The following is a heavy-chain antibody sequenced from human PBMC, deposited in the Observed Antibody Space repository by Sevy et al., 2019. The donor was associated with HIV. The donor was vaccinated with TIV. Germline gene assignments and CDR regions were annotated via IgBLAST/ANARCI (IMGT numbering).Heavy chain of an antibody. D-gene: IGHD3-3*01. Sequence: GGSLRLSCAASGFTFSDYYMSWVRQAPGKGLERVSYISSSGSTIYYADSVKGRFTISRDNAKNSLYLQMNSLRAEDTAVYYCARDPTYYDFWSGYYTGWFDPWGQGTLVTVSS. CDR3: ARDPTYYDFWSGYYTGWFDP. CDR1: GFTFSDYY. CDR2: ISSSGSTI. V-gene: IGHV3-11*01. J-gene: IGHJ5*02.